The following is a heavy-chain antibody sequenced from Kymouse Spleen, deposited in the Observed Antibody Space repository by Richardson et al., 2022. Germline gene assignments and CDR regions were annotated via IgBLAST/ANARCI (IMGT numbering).Heavy chain of an antibody. Sequence: QVQLQESGPGLVKPSETLSLTCTVSGGSISSYYWSWIRQPPGKGLEWIGYIYYSGSTNYNPSLKSRVTISVDTSKNQFSLKLSSVTAADTAVYYCARGRGSPFDYWGQGTLVTVSS. V-gene: IGHV4-59*01. CDR1: GGSISSYY. CDR3: ARGRGSPFDY. CDR2: IYYSGST. D-gene: IGHD3-10*01. J-gene: IGHJ4*02.